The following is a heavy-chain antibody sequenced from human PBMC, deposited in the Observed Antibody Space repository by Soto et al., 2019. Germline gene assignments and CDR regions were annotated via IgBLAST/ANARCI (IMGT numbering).Heavy chain of an antibody. D-gene: IGHD2-15*01. CDR1: GFTFSSYW. V-gene: IGHV3-7*05. J-gene: IGHJ5*02. CDR2: IKQDGSEK. CDR3: ARDLAVAAHNWFDP. Sequence: GGSLRLSCAASGFTFSSYWMSWVRQAPGKGLEWVANIKQDGSEKYHVDSVKGRFTISRDNAKNSLYLQMNSLRAEDTAVYYCARDLAVAAHNWFDPWGQGTLVTVSS.